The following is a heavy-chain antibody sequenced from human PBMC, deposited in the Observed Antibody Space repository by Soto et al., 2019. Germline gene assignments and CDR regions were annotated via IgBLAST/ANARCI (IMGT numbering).Heavy chain of an antibody. CDR2: VSHDGSLY. D-gene: IGHD2-8*02. CDR3: VKDRSDTWSFDY. Sequence: QVQLVESGGGVVQPGRSLRLSRAASGFTFSSCAMHWVRQVPGKGLEWLAVVSHDGSLYPYADSVKGRFSISRDNSRKTLYLQMNSLRPEDTAVYYCVKDRSDTWSFDYWGQGTLVTVSS. V-gene: IGHV3-30*18. J-gene: IGHJ4*02. CDR1: GFTFSSCA.